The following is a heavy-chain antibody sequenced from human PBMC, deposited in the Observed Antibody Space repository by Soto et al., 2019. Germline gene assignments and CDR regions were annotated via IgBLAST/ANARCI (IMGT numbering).Heavy chain of an antibody. CDR3: ARLGYGADEPPHDS. J-gene: IGHJ4*02. CDR2: FYYGGTS. Sequence: SETLSLTCSVSGDSISSSNYYGGWIRQPPGKGLDWIGRFYYGGTSYYNPSLKSRVTISVDTSKNQFSLKLTSVTASDTAIYYCARLGYGADEPPHDSWGQGTQVTVSS. V-gene: IGHV4-39*01. D-gene: IGHD5-12*01. CDR1: GDSISSSNYY.